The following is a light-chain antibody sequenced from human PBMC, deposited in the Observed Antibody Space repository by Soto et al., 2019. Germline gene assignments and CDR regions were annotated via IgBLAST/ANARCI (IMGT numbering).Light chain of an antibody. CDR2: EVS. CDR3: SLYAGISNVI. Sequence: QSALTQPPSASGSPGQSVTISCTGTSSDVGGYDYVSCYQQQSGKAPKLIIYEVSNRPSGIPDRFSGSKSGNTASLTVSGIQAEDEADYYRSLYAGISNVIFGAGTKLTVL. V-gene: IGLV2-8*01. CDR1: SSDVGGYDY. J-gene: IGLJ2*01.